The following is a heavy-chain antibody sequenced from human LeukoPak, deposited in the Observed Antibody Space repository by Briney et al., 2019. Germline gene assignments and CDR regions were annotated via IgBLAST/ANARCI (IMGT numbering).Heavy chain of an antibody. CDR2: ISGSGGST. CDR3: ARAYTSSSGRDAFDI. Sequence: PGGSLRLSCAASGFTFSSYAMSWVRQAPGKGLEWVSAISGSGGSTYYADSVKGRFTISRDNAKNSLYLQMNSLRAEDTAVYYCARAYTSSSGRDAFDIWGQGTMVTVS. D-gene: IGHD6-6*01. CDR1: GFTFSSYA. J-gene: IGHJ3*02. V-gene: IGHV3-23*01.